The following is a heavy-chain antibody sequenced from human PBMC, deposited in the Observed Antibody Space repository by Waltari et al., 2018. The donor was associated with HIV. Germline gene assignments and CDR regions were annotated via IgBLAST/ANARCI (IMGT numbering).Heavy chain of an antibody. D-gene: IGHD2-21*01. Sequence: QVQIVESGGGVVQPGRSLRLSCAASGFTFSSYGLHWVRQAPGKGWEWVALISDDGINIYYRDSVMGRFTISRDNSKNALYLQMNSLRAEDTAVYYCAKDEERRQGIFDYWGQGVLVTVSS. CDR3: AKDEERRQGIFDY. J-gene: IGHJ4*02. CDR2: ISDDGINI. CDR1: GFTFSSYG. V-gene: IGHV3-30*18.